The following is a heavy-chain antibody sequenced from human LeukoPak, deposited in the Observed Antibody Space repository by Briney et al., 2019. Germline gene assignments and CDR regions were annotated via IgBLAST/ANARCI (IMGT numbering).Heavy chain of an antibody. J-gene: IGHJ4*02. D-gene: IGHD4-17*01. CDR3: FGADYGDY. V-gene: IGHV3-23*01. CDR2: ISGSGGST. Sequence: GGSLRLSCAASGFTFSSYAMSWVRQAPGKGLGWVSAISGSGGSTYYADSVKGRFTISRDNSKNTVYLQVNSLRAEDTAVYYCFGADYGDYWGQGTLVTVSS. CDR1: GFTFSSYA.